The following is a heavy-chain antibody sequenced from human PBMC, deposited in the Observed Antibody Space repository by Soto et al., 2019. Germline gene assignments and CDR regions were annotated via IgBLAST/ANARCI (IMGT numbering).Heavy chain of an antibody. Sequence: SETLSLTCSVSGGSISSGYYYWSWIRQPPGKGLEWIGNIYYSGNTYYNPSLKSRLIISIDTSKNQFSLKLSSVTAADTAVYFCAREGGESSDGLYYFDSWGRGSLVTVSS. CDR2: IYYSGNT. D-gene: IGHD3-16*01. CDR3: AREGGESSDGLYYFDS. V-gene: IGHV4-30-4*01. CDR1: GGSISSGYYY. J-gene: IGHJ4*02.